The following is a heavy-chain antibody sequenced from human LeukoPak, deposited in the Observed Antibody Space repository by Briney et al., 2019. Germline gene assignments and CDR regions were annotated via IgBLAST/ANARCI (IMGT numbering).Heavy chain of an antibody. CDR1: GFSLSTGGMC. Sequence: ESGPTLVKLTQTLTLTCTFSGFSLSTGGMCVSWIRQPPGKALEWLARIDWDDDKYYSTSLKTRLTISKDTSKNQVVLTVTNMDPVDTATYYCARMLRSYYYDASGYYFDSWGQGTLVTVSS. V-gene: IGHV2-70*11. J-gene: IGHJ4*02. D-gene: IGHD3-22*01. CDR2: IDWDDDK. CDR3: ARMLRSYYYDASGYYFDS.